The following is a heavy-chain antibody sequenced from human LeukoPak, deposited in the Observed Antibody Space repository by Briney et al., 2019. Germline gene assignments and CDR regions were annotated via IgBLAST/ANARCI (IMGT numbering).Heavy chain of an antibody. V-gene: IGHV3-23*01. D-gene: IGHD6-13*01. Sequence: GGSLRLSCAASGFTFSGFAMSWVRRTPGKGLEWVSGISGSGDNTLYAASVKGRFTISRDNSKNTLYLEMNSLRAEDTAVYSCASSSSWFSSFAYWGQGTLVTVSS. CDR3: ASSSSWFSSFAY. CDR1: GFTFSGFA. J-gene: IGHJ4*02. CDR2: ISGSGDNT.